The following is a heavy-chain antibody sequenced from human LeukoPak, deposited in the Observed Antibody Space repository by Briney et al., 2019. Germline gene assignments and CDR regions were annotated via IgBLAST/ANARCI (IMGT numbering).Heavy chain of an antibody. D-gene: IGHD2-8*02. CDR1: GFTFSSHA. J-gene: IGHJ4*02. CDR2: ISGSGGET. V-gene: IGHV3-23*01. CDR3: AKGDGNYWCPDY. Sequence: GGSLRLPCATSGFTFSSHAMSWIRQAPGKGLEWVSLISGSGGETSYADSVKGRFTISRDNSDNTLYLQMNNLRADDTAVYYCAKGDGNYWCPDYWGQGAVVTVSS.